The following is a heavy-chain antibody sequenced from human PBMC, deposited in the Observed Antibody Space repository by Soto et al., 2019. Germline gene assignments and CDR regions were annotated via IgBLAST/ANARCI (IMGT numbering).Heavy chain of an antibody. CDR3: ARVRKTATGDY. Sequence: GGSLRLSCVVSGFTFSSYWMTWVRQVPGKGLEWVANIKQDGTEKYYVDSVRGRFTISRDNAKNSLYLQMNSLRAEDTAVYYCARVRKTATGDYWGQGTQVTVSS. J-gene: IGHJ4*02. CDR2: IKQDGTEK. V-gene: IGHV3-7*03. D-gene: IGHD5-18*01. CDR1: GFTFSSYW.